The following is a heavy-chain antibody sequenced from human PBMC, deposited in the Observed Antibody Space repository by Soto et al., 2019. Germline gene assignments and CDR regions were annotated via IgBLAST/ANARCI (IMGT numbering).Heavy chain of an antibody. D-gene: IGHD3-16*01. J-gene: IGHJ5*02. V-gene: IGHV4-30-4*01. CDR1: GGSITSGGYY. CDR3: ARGGGSVWLPAFDP. Sequence: QVQLQESGPGLVKPSQTLSLTCTVSGGSITSGGYYWTWIRQSPGKGLEWIGYIDHSGSTYSNPSLRSRISISRDTSKNQFSLILSSVTAADTAVYFCARGGGSVWLPAFDPWGQGTLVTVSS. CDR2: IDHSGST.